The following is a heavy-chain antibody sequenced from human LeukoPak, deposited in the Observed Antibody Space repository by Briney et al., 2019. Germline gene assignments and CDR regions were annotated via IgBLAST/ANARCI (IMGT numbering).Heavy chain of an antibody. J-gene: IGHJ5*02. V-gene: IGHV1-18*01. Sequence: ASVKVSCKGSGYTFNSYGISWVRQAPGQGVEWMGWISAYNGNTNYAQKLQGRVTMTTDTSTSTAYMELRSLRSDDTAVYYCAREKGDSSSSRWFDPWGQGALVTVSS. CDR2: ISAYNGNT. D-gene: IGHD6-6*01. CDR1: GYTFNSYG. CDR3: AREKGDSSSSRWFDP.